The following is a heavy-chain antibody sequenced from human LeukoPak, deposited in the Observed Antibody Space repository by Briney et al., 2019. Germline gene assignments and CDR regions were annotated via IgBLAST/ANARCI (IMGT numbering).Heavy chain of an antibody. CDR1: GGSISSSSYY. J-gene: IGHJ3*02. Sequence: PSETLSLTCTVSGGSISSSSYYWGWIRQPPGKGLEWIGSIYYSGSTYYNPSLKSRVTISVDTSKNQFSLKLSSVTAADTAVYYCARVGQYAFDIWGQGTMVTVSS. CDR3: ARVGQYAFDI. V-gene: IGHV4-39*01. CDR2: IYYSGST.